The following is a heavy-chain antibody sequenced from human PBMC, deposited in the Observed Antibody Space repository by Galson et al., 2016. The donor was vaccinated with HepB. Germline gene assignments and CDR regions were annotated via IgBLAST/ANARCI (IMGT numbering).Heavy chain of an antibody. Sequence: SVKVSCKASGYTPTSYAMHWVRQAPGQRLEWMGWINAGNGNTKYSQKFQGRVTITRDTSARTAYMELSSLRSEDTAVYYCARWCSSTSCHGGMDVWGQGTTVTVSS. CDR3: ARWCSSTSCHGGMDV. CDR1: GYTPTSYA. D-gene: IGHD2-2*01. V-gene: IGHV1-3*01. CDR2: INAGNGNT. J-gene: IGHJ6*02.